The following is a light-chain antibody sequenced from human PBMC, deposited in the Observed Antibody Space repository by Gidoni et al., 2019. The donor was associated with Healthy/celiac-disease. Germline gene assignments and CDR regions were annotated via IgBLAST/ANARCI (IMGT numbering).Light chain of an antibody. Sequence: QSVLTQPPSVSGAPGQRVTISGTGSSSNIGAGYDVHWYQQLPGTAPKRLIYGNSNRPAGVPDRFSGSKSGTSASLAITGLQAEDEADYYCQSYDSSLSGFWVFGGGTKLTVL. CDR1: SSNIGAGYD. J-gene: IGLJ3*02. CDR2: GNS. V-gene: IGLV1-40*01. CDR3: QSYDSSLSGFWV.